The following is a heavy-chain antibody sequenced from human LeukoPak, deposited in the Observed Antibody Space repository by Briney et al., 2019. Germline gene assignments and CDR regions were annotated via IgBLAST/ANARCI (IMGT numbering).Heavy chain of an antibody. D-gene: IGHD5-12*01. V-gene: IGHV3-64D*09. CDR1: GFTFSSNP. CDR3: VRRAPGYSSDY. J-gene: IGHJ4*02. CDR2: ISSDGGST. Sequence: GGSLRLSCSASGFTFSSNPMHWVRQAPGKGLEYVSAISSDGGSTSHADSVKGRFTISRDNSQNTLYPQMSSLRPEDTAVYYCVRRAPGYSSDYWGQGTLVTVSS.